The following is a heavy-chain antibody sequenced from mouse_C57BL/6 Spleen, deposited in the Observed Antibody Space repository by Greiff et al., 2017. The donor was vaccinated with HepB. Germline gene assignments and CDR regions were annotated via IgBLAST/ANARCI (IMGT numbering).Heavy chain of an antibody. V-gene: IGHV1-50*01. CDR2: IDPSDSYT. J-gene: IGHJ2*01. CDR1: GYTFTSYW. D-gene: IGHD1-1*01. CDR3: ARSPWVLRDFDY. Sequence: QVQLQQPGAELVKPGASVKLSCKASGYTFTSYWMQWVKQRPGQGLEWIGEIDPSDSYTNYNQKFKGKATLTVDTSSSTAYMQLSSLTSEDSAVYYCARSPWVLRDFDYWGQGTTLTVSS.